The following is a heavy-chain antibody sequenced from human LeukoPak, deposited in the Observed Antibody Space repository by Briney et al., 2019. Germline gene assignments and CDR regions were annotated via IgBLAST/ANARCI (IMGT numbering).Heavy chain of an antibody. J-gene: IGHJ4*02. CDR2: INPSGGST. Sequence: ASVKVSCKASEYTFTGYYMHWVRQAPGQGLEWMGIINPSGGSTSYAQKFQGRVTITRDTSASTAYMELSSLRSEDTAVYYCARVKGVTMVRGVSFDYWGQGTLVTVSS. D-gene: IGHD3-10*01. CDR1: EYTFTGYY. V-gene: IGHV1-46*01. CDR3: ARVKGVTMVRGVSFDY.